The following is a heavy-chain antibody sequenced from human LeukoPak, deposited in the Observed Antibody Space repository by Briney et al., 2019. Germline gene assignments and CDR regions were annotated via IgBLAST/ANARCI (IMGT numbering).Heavy chain of an antibody. CDR2: IYYSGTT. V-gene: IGHV4-59*08. D-gene: IGHD6-13*01. CDR1: GGSISNYY. Sequence: SETLSLTCTVSGGSISNYYWNWIRQPPGKGLEWIGYIYYSGTTNYNPSLKSRVSMSVDTSKNQFSLKLSSVTAADTAVYYCARLSYSSSWYSYNYYYYMDVWGKGTTVTISS. CDR3: ARLSYSSSWYSYNYYYYMDV. J-gene: IGHJ6*03.